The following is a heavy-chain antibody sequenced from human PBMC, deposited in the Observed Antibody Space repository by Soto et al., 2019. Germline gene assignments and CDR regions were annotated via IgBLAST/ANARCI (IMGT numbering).Heavy chain of an antibody. CDR3: ARDGDLAVAGNNWFDP. CDR2: IIPIFGTA. CDR1: GGTFSSYA. J-gene: IGHJ5*02. D-gene: IGHD6-19*01. Sequence: QVQLVQSGAEVKKPGSSVKVSCKASGGTFSSYAISWVRQAPGQGLEWMGGIIPIFGTANYAQKFQGRVTITADESTSTAYMELSSLRSEDTAVDYCARDGDLAVAGNNWFDPWGQGTLVTVSS. V-gene: IGHV1-69*01.